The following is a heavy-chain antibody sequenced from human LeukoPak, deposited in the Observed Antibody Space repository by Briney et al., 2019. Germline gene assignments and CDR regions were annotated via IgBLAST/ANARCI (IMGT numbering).Heavy chain of an antibody. CDR1: GFTFDDYA. Sequence: GGSLRLSCAASGFTFDDYAMHWVRQAPGKGLEWVSGISWNSGSIGYADSVKGRFTISRDNAKNSLYLQMNSLRAEDTALYYCAKDMGAYSSGLGPPDYWGQGTLVTVSS. CDR2: ISWNSGSI. D-gene: IGHD6-25*01. V-gene: IGHV3-9*01. J-gene: IGHJ4*02. CDR3: AKDMGAYSSGLGPPDY.